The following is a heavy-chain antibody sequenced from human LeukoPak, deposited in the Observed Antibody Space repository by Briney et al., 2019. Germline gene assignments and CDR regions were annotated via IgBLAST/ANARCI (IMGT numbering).Heavy chain of an antibody. CDR1: GFTFSSYS. CDR3: ARDITMVRGVPFDP. V-gene: IGHV3-21*01. CDR2: ISSSSSYI. Sequence: GGSLRLSCAASGFTFSSYSVNWVRQAPGKGLESVSSISSSSSYIYYADSVKGRFTISRDNAKNSLYLQMNSLRAEDTAVYYCARDITMVRGVPFDPWGQGTLVTVSS. J-gene: IGHJ5*02. D-gene: IGHD3-10*01.